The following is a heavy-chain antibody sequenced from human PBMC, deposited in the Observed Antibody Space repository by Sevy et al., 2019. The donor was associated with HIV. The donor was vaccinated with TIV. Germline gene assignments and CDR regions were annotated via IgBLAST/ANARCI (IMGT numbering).Heavy chain of an antibody. CDR3: TRQRQLVLDY. D-gene: IGHD6-13*01. J-gene: IGHJ4*02. CDR1: GGSISSYY. CDR2: IYYSGST. V-gene: IGHV4-59*01. Sequence: SENLSLTCTVAGGSISSYYWSWIRQPPGKGLEWIGYIYYSGSTNYNPSLKSRVTISVDTSKNQFSLKLSSMTAADTAVYYCTRQRQLVLDYWGQGTLVTVSS.